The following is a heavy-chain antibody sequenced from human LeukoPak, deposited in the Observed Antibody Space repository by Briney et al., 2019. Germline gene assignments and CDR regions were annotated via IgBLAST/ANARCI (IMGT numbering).Heavy chain of an antibody. J-gene: IGHJ4*02. Sequence: ASVKVSCKASGYTFTGHYMHWVRQAPGQGLEWMGWINPNSGGTNYAQKFQGRVTMTRDTSISTAYMELSRLRSDDTAVYYCAREDAAMVPYYFDYWGQGTLVTVSS. V-gene: IGHV1-2*02. D-gene: IGHD5-18*01. CDR3: AREDAAMVPYYFDY. CDR2: INPNSGGT. CDR1: GYTFTGHY.